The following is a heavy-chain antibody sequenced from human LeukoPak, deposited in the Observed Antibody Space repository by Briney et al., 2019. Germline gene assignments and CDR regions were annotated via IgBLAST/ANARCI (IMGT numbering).Heavy chain of an antibody. Sequence: GGSLRLSCSASGFTFSTNSMNWVRQAPGKGLEWVSSISSSSSYIYYADSVKGRFTISRDNAKNSLYLQMNSLRAEDTAVYYCARNSSSWHYFDYWGQGTLVTVSS. CDR3: ARNSSSWHYFDY. CDR2: ISSSSSYI. V-gene: IGHV3-21*01. D-gene: IGHD6-13*01. CDR1: GFTFSTNS. J-gene: IGHJ4*02.